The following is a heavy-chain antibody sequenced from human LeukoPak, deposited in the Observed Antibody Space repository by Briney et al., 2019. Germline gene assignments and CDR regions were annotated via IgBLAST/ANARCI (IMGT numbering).Heavy chain of an antibody. Sequence: GGSVRLPCAPWGFHLLISLVLGVRQAPGKGLEWVAVISYDGSNKYYADSVKGRFTISTDNSKITRDLQMNRLRAEGTYGYYCARVASNYGDYWGQGTLVTVSS. J-gene: IGHJ4*02. CDR2: ISYDGSNK. D-gene: IGHD5-24*01. CDR3: ARVASNYGDY. V-gene: IGHV3-30-3*01. CDR1: GFHLLISL.